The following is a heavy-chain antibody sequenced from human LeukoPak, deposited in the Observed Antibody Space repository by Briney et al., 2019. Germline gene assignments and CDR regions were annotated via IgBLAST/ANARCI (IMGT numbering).Heavy chain of an antibody. Sequence: GKSLKISCKGSGYSFTSYWIGWVRQMPGKGLEWMGIIYPGDSDTRYSPSFQGQVTISANKSISTAYLQWSSLKASDTAMYYCARLSDLAVGDFDYWGQGTLVTVSS. CDR3: ARLSDLAVGDFDY. J-gene: IGHJ4*02. D-gene: IGHD2-21*01. CDR2: IYPGDSDT. CDR1: GYSFTSYW. V-gene: IGHV5-51*01.